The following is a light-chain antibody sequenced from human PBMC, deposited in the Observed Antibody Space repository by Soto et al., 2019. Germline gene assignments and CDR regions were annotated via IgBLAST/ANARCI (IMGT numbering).Light chain of an antibody. V-gene: IGKV3D-11*01. Sequence: EIVLTQSPATLSSFPGDRVTLSCRASQAVNTRLAWYQHKPGQAPRLLIYLASNRAAGVPARFSGSGSGTDFTLTISDVEPEDFAVYYCQQRGDWPSLTFGGGTKVEIK. CDR2: LAS. CDR3: QQRGDWPSLT. J-gene: IGKJ4*01. CDR1: QAVNTR.